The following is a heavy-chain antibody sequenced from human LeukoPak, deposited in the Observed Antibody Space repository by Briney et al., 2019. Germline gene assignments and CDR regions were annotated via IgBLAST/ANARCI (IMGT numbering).Heavy chain of an antibody. V-gene: IGHV1-2*02. Sequence: GASVKVSCRSSGYSFTAYYMHWVRQAPGQGLEWMGWINPDTGGTNYAQKFQGRVTMTRDTSISTAYMELTRLRSDDTAVYYCTFSQYSISTLRDWGQGTLVTVSS. J-gene: IGHJ4*02. CDR1: GYSFTAYY. CDR2: INPDTGGT. D-gene: IGHD5/OR15-5a*01. CDR3: TFSQYSISTLRD.